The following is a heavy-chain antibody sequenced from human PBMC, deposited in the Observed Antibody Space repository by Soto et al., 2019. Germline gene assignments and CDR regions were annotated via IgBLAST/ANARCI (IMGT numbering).Heavy chain of an antibody. CDR2: ISGSGGST. CDR3: AKLFARQQLVIDAEYFQH. D-gene: IGHD6-13*01. Sequence: GGSLRLSCAASGFTFSSYAMSWVRQAPGKGLEWVSAISGSGGSTYYADSVKGRFTISRDNSKNTLYLQMNSLRAEDTAVYYCAKLFARQQLVIDAEYFQHWGQGTLVTVSS. V-gene: IGHV3-23*01. CDR1: GFTFSSYA. J-gene: IGHJ1*01.